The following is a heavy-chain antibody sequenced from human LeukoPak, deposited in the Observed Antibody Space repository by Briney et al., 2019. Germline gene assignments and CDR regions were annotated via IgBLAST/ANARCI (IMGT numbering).Heavy chain of an antibody. D-gene: IGHD1-26*01. J-gene: IGHJ4*02. CDR2: IYYSGST. Sequence: SETLSLTCTVSGGSISSYYWSWIRQPPGKGLEWIGYIYYSGSTNYNPSLKSRVTISVDTSKIQFSLKLSSVTAADPAVYYCARVTGRCSGSYREFDYWGQGTLVTVSS. CDR3: ARVTGRCSGSYREFDY. CDR1: GGSISSYY. V-gene: IGHV4-59*01.